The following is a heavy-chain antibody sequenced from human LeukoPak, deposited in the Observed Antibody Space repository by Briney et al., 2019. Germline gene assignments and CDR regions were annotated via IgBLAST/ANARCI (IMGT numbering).Heavy chain of an antibody. Sequence: GGSLRLSCVAYGFTFSNHNMNWVRQAPGQGLEWISYVSRSSSTIFYADSVKGRFTISRDNARNSLYLQMNRLRADDTAVYYCARDSGWELPRSPFDYWGQGNLVTVST. CDR1: GFTFSNHN. V-gene: IGHV3-48*04. D-gene: IGHD4-23*01. CDR3: ARDSGWELPRSPFDY. CDR2: VSRSSSTI. J-gene: IGHJ4*02.